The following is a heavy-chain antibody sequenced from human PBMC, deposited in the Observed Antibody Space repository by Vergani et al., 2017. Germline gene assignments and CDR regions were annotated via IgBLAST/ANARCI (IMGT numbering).Heavy chain of an antibody. J-gene: IGHJ4*02. CDR2: INPSGGHT. V-gene: IGHV1-46*03. CDR3: ARGDYDILSGYRY. Sequence: QVQVVQSGAEVKKSGASVKVSCKTSGYTFSNYYMHWVRQAPGQGLEWMGIINPSGGHTNYAQKFQGRVTMTRDTSTSTVYMELGSLRSEDTAIYYCARGDYDILSGYRYWGQGTLGTVSA. D-gene: IGHD3-9*01. CDR1: GYTFSNYY.